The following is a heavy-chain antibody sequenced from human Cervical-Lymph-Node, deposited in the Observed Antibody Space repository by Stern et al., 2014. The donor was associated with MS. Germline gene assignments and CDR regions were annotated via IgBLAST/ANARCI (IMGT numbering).Heavy chain of an antibody. CDR2: IWYDGSNP. D-gene: IGHD6-13*01. V-gene: IGHV3-33*01. CDR3: ASAYSSSRYYFDY. J-gene: IGHJ4*02. CDR1: GFSFSRYA. Sequence: QVQLVQSGGGVVQPGRSLRLSCAASGFSFSRYAMHWVRQAPGKGLEWVALIWYDGSNPYYADSVTGRFTISRDNIKNTLYLQMNSLRAEDTAVYYCASAYSSSRYYFDYWGQGTLVTVSS.